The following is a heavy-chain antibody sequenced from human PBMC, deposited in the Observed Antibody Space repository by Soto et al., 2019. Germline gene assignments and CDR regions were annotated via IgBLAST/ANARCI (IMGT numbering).Heavy chain of an antibody. J-gene: IGHJ4*02. V-gene: IGHV3-74*01. CDR3: ARVGVGSYHFDF. CDR2: INPDGRTT. D-gene: IGHD3-10*01. Sequence: LSLSCAASGFAFSSYWMHWVRQAPGKGLVWVSRINPDGRTTSYADSVRDRFTISRDNAHDTLYLQMNGLRTEDTAVYYCARVGVGSYHFDFWGQGTQVTVSS. CDR1: GFAFSSYW.